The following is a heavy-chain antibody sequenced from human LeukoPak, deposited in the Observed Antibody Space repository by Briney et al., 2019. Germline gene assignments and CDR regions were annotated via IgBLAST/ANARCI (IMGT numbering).Heavy chain of an antibody. J-gene: IGHJ4*02. Sequence: SVKVSCKSSGGTFGNSAISWVRQAPGQGLEWMGWILPILGVANYAQKFQDRVTITADRSTATAYMEVSSLRSDDTAIYYCTRGFNARMDYWGQGTLVTVSS. CDR2: ILPILGVA. V-gene: IGHV1-69*10. D-gene: IGHD2/OR15-2a*01. CDR3: TRGFNARMDY. CDR1: GGTFGNSA.